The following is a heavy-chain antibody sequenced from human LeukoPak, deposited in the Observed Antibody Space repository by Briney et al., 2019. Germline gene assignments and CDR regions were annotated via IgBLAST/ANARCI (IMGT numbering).Heavy chain of an antibody. CDR1: GYTFTSYS. V-gene: IGHV1-18*01. CDR3: ARASYCSDGSCYSDY. Sequence: GASVKVSCKASGYTFTSYSISWVRQAPGQGLEWMGWISAYNGNTIYAQKVKGRVTMTTDTSTSTAYMGLRSLKSDDTAVYYCARASYCSDGSCYSDYWGQGTLVTVSS. J-gene: IGHJ4*02. D-gene: IGHD2-15*01. CDR2: ISAYNGNT.